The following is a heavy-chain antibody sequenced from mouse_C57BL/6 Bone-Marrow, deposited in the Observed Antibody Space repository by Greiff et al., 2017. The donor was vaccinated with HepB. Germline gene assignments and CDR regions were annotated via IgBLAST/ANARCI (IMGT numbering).Heavy chain of an antibody. CDR2: IYPGGGYT. D-gene: IGHD1-1*02. CDR3: ARVGYGAMDY. V-gene: IGHV1-63*01. J-gene: IGHJ4*01. Sequence: QVQLQQSGAELVRPGTSVKMSCKASGYTFTNYWIGWAKQRPGHGLEWIGDIYPGGGYTNYNEKFKGKATRTADKSSSTAYMQFSSLTSEDSAIYYCARVGYGAMDYWGQGTSVTVSS. CDR1: GYTFTNYW.